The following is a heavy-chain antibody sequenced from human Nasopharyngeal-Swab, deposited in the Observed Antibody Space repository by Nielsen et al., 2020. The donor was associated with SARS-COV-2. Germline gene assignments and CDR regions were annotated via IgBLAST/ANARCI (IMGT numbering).Heavy chain of an antibody. D-gene: IGHD4-17*01. Sequence: GESLKISCAASGFTFSSYSMNWVRQAPGKGLEWVSYISSSSSTIYYADSVKGRFTISRDNAKNSLYLQMNSLRAEDTAVYYCARDVVNGDYPYYFDYWGQGTLVTASS. J-gene: IGHJ4*02. CDR3: ARDVVNGDYPYYFDY. CDR2: ISSSSSTI. CDR1: GFTFSSYS. V-gene: IGHV3-48*04.